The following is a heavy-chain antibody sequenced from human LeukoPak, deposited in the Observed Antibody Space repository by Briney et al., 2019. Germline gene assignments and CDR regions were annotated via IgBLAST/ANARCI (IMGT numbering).Heavy chain of an antibody. CDR3: ARDFNQGAPDY. D-gene: IGHD1-26*01. Sequence: ASVKVSCKASGYTFTSYGISWVRQAPGQGLEWMGWISAYNGNTNYAQKLQGRVTMTTDTSTSTACMELRSLRSDDTAVYYCARDFNQGAPDYWGQGTLVTVSS. V-gene: IGHV1-18*01. CDR2: ISAYNGNT. CDR1: GYTFTSYG. J-gene: IGHJ4*02.